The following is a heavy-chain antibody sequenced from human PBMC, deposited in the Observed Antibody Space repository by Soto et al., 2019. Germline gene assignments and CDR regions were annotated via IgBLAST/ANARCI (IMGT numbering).Heavy chain of an antibody. V-gene: IGHV1-8*02. J-gene: IGHJ4*02. CDR1: GYTFTNYA. CDR3: ARTLYGDNADY. D-gene: IGHD4-17*01. Sequence: ASVKVSCKASGYTFTNYAIHWVRQAPGQGLEWMGWMNANNGNTGYAQKFQGRVTMTRNTSISTAYMELSSLRSEDTAVYYCARTLYGDNADYWGQGTLVTVSS. CDR2: MNANNGNT.